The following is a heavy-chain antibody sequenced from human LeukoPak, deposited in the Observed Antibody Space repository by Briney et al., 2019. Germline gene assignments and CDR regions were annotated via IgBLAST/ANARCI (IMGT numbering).Heavy chain of an antibody. Sequence: PGGSLRLSCAASGFAFSSHAMSWVRQAPGKGLEWVSAISGGGETTWYADSVKGRFIMSRDNSRNMLHLQMNSLRAEGTAVYYCAKDRIGFYQPYDYWGQGTLVTVSS. D-gene: IGHD2-2*01. J-gene: IGHJ4*02. CDR2: ISGGGETT. CDR3: AKDRIGFYQPYDY. V-gene: IGHV3-23*01. CDR1: GFAFSSHA.